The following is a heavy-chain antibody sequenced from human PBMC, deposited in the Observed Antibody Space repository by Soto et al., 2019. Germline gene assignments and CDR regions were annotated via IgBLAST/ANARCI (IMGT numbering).Heavy chain of an antibody. Sequence: ASVTVSCKASGCSFTGYYLPWARQAPGQGLEWMGLINPNSGGTNYAQKFQGRVTMTRDTSISTAYMELSRLRSDDTAAYYCSTHSIPYTNYYWGQGILVTVHS. J-gene: IGHJ4*02. D-gene: IGHD3-3*02. CDR3: STHSIPYTNYY. CDR2: INPNSGGT. CDR1: GCSFTGYY. V-gene: IGHV1-2*02.